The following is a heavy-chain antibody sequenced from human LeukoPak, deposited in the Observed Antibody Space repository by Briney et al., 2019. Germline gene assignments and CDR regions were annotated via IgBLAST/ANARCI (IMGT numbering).Heavy chain of an antibody. J-gene: IGHJ4*02. CDR3: ARLGARQILEY. Sequence: GGSLRLSCAASELTFSSYWMSWVRQAPGKGLEWVANIKQDGGEKYYLDSVKGRFTVSRDNAKNSLYLQMNSLRAEDTAVYYCARLGARQILEYWGQGTLATVSS. D-gene: IGHD4-17*01. CDR2: IKQDGGEK. CDR1: ELTFSSYW. V-gene: IGHV3-7*01.